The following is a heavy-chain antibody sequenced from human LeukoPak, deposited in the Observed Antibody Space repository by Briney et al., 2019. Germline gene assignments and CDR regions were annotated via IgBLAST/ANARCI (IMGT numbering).Heavy chain of an antibody. D-gene: IGHD6-19*01. CDR1: GGTISSYY. CDR2: IHYSGST. J-gene: IGHJ4*02. Sequence: SETLSLTCTVSGGTISSYYWNWIRQPPGKGLEWIGYIHYSGSTKYNPSLKSRVTISVDTSKNQFSLKLSSVTAADTAVYYCARWYGSGWAFDYWGQGTLVTASS. V-gene: IGHV4-59*08. CDR3: ARWYGSGWAFDY.